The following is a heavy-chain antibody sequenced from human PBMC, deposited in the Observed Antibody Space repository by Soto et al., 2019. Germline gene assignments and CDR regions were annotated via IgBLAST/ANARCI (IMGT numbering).Heavy chain of an antibody. CDR3: SRFVGFGGREYDFDN. CDR1: GFTFRSYA. Sequence: QVQPVESGGGVVQPGRSLRLSCVVSGFTFRSYAMHWVRQAPGKGLEWVAVISNDGNNNYHADSVKGRFTISRDNAKNTLYLHMDSLRAEDTSLYYCSRFVGFGGREYDFDNRGQGIQVIVST. V-gene: IGHV3-30-3*02. CDR2: ISNDGNNN. D-gene: IGHD3-3*01. J-gene: IGHJ4*02.